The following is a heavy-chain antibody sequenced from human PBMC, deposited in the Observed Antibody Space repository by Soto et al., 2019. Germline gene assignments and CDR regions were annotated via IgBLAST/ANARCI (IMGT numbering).Heavy chain of an antibody. CDR3: ARDQGAYYYDSSGSHQPHGYYYGMDV. J-gene: IGHJ6*02. D-gene: IGHD3-22*01. CDR1: GFTFSSYG. CDR2: IWYDGSNK. Sequence: TGGSLRLSCAASGFTFSSYGMHWVRQAPGKGLEWVAVIWYDGSNKYYADSVKGRFTISRDNSKNTLYLQMNSLRAEDTAVYYCARDQGAYYYDSSGSHQPHGYYYGMDVWGQGTTVTVSS. V-gene: IGHV3-33*01.